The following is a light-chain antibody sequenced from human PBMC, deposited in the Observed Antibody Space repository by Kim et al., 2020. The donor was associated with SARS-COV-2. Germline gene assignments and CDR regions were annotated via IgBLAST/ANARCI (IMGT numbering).Light chain of an antibody. J-gene: IGLJ2*01. CDR3: AAWDDSPNGVV. Sequence: QAVLTQPPSASGTPGQRVTISCSGSSSNIGSNPVNWFQQLPGTAPKLLIYINSQRPSGVPDRFSGSKSGTSASLAISGLQSDDEADYYCAAWDDSPNGVVFGGGTQLTVL. CDR1: SSNIGSNP. CDR2: INS. V-gene: IGLV1-44*01.